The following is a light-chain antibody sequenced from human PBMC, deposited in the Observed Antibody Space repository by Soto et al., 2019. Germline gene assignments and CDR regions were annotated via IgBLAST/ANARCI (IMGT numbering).Light chain of an antibody. J-gene: IGKJ1*01. CDR2: GAS. Sequence: DIQMTQSPPTLSASVGDRVTITCRASQSISGWLAWYQQKPGKAPKLLIYGASSLESGVPSRFSGSGSGTEFTLSISNLQPDDFTTYYCQQYDSLGTFGQGTKVEMK. CDR1: QSISGW. CDR3: QQYDSLGT. V-gene: IGKV1-5*01.